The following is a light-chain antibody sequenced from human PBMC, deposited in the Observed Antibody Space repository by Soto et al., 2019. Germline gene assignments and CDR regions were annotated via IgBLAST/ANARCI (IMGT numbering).Light chain of an antibody. V-gene: IGKV1-5*01. CDR2: DAF. CDR1: QSISSW. J-gene: IGKJ2*01. Sequence: DIRMTQSPSTLSASVGDRVTITCRASQSISSWLAWYQQKPGKAPKLLIYDAFSLESGVPSTFSGSGSGTEFTRTISSLQPDDFATYNCQQYNSYSYTFGQGTKLEIK. CDR3: QQYNSYSYT.